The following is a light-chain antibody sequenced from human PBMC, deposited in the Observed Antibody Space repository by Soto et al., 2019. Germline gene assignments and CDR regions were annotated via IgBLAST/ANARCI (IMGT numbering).Light chain of an antibody. J-gene: IGKJ1*01. CDR1: QGIGLK. CDR3: QHYNDWPT. CDR2: DAS. V-gene: IGKV3-15*01. Sequence: EIGMTQSPATLSVSPGERVTLSCRASQGIGLKLAWYQHKPGQAPRLLFYDASTRATGLPDRFSGSGAGTLFKLSIISVQSDDFAIYYCQHYNDWPTFGQGTKVEIK.